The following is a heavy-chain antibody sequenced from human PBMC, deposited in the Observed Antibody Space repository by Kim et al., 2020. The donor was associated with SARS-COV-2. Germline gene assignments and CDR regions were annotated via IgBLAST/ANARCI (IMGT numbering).Heavy chain of an antibody. V-gene: IGHV3-15*01. J-gene: IGHJ4*02. CDR3: TTDDDSTSVEADGY. Sequence: AAPVKGRFTISRDDSKNTLYLQMNSLKTEDTAVYYCTTDDDSTSVEADGYWGQGTLVTVSS. D-gene: IGHD3-22*01.